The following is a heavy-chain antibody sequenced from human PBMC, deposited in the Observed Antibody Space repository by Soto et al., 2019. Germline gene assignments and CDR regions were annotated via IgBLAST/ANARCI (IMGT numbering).Heavy chain of an antibody. D-gene: IGHD2-2*01. CDR2: IVVGSGNT. J-gene: IGHJ6*02. CDR3: AAADCSSTSCLREGYYYYGMDV. CDR1: GFTFTSSA. Sequence: QMQLVQSGPEVKKPGTSVKVSCKASGFTFTSSAMQWVRQARGQRLEWIGWIVVGSGNTNYAQKFQERVTITRDMSQSTGYMELSSLRSEETAVYYCAAADCSSTSCLREGYYYYGMDVWGQGTTVTVSS. V-gene: IGHV1-58*02.